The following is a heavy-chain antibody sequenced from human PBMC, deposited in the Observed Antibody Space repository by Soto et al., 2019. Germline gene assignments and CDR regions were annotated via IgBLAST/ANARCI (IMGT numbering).Heavy chain of an antibody. CDR2: ITGSGGST. Sequence: GGSLRLSCAASGFTFSNYAMTWVRQAPGMGLECVSSITGSGGSTYYADSVKGRFTISRDNSKNTLYLQVNSLRAEDAAVYYCAKDRTTMYDAFDVWGKGTMVNVS. CDR1: GFTFSNYA. V-gene: IGHV3-23*01. CDR3: AKDRTTMYDAFDV. J-gene: IGHJ3*01.